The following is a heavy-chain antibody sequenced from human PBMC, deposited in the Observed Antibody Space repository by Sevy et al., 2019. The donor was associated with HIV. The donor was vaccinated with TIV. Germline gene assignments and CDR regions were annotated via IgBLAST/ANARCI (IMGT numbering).Heavy chain of an antibody. CDR3: AKDFTGYNGMDV. D-gene: IGHD5-18*01. J-gene: IGHJ6*02. Sequence: GSLRLSCAVAGITFSTSGMHWVRQAPGKGLEWVAVISYDGRSKFYGDSVKGRFTISRDNSNDRLYLQMNSLRAEDTAVYYCAKDFTGYNGMDVWGQGTMVTVSS. CDR2: ISYDGRSK. V-gene: IGHV3-30*18. CDR1: GITFSTSG.